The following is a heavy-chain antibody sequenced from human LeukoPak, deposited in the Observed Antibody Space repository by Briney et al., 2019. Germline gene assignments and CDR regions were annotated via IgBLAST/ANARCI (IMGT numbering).Heavy chain of an antibody. CDR2: IYYSGST. D-gene: IGHD4-17*01. V-gene: IGHV4-59*01. CDR3: ARVPFSSNGDSYYGMDV. CDR1: GGSISSYY. Sequence: PSETLSLTCTVSGGSISSYYWSWIRQPPGKGLEWIGYIYYSGSTNYNPSLKSRVTISVDTSKNQFSLKLSSVTAADTAVYYCARVPFSSNGDSYYGMDVWGQGTTVTVSS. J-gene: IGHJ6*02.